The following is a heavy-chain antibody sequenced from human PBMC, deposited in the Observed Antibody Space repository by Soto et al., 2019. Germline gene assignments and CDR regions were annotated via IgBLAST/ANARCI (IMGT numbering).Heavy chain of an antibody. CDR3: AKDYYDSSGYYYN. Sequence: GGSLRLSCAASGFTFSSYAMSWVRQAPGKGLEWVSAISGSGGSTYYADSVKGRFTISRDNSKDTLYLQMNSLRAEDTAVYYCAKDYYDSSGYYYNWGQGTLVTVSS. CDR1: GFTFSSYA. CDR2: ISGSGGST. V-gene: IGHV3-23*01. D-gene: IGHD3-22*01. J-gene: IGHJ4*02.